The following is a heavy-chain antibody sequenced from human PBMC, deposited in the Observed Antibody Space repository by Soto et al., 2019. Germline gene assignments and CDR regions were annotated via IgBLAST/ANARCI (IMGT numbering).Heavy chain of an antibody. CDR1: GFTFSSDG. D-gene: IGHD1-20*01. CDR3: AKDAITKNIRGDAFNF. CDR2: ISYDGSYQ. Sequence: GSLRLSCAASGFTFSSDGMHWVRQAPGKGLEWVAVISYDGSYQYYVDSVKGRFTISRDNSKNTLYLQMNSLRAEDTAVYYCAKDAITKNIRGDAFNFWGQGTMVTVSS. J-gene: IGHJ3*01. V-gene: IGHV3-30*18.